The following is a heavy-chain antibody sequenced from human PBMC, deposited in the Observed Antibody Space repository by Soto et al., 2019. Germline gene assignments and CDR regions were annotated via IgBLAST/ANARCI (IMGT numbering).Heavy chain of an antibody. CDR3: ARLIGNSWLDS. V-gene: IGHV6-1*01. CDR2: TYYRSKWYY. Sequence: SQTLSLTFAMSVNSVATSTATWDWIRQSPSRGLEWLGRTYYRSKWYYDYALSVQGRITINADTYNNQLSLQLNSVTPDDTAVYFCARLIGNSWLDSWGQGTLVTVSS. D-gene: IGHD2-8*01. J-gene: IGHJ5*01. CDR1: VNSVATSTAT.